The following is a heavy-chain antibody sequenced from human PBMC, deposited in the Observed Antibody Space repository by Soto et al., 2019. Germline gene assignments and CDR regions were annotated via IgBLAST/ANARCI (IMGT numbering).Heavy chain of an antibody. Sequence: QVQLVESGGGVVQPGRSLRLSCAASGFTFSSYGMHWVRQAPGKGLEWVAVIWYDGSNKYYADSVKGRFTISRDNSKNTLYLQMNSLRAEDTAVYYCARDGRTGAVWFGELGNDYWGQGTLVTVSS. V-gene: IGHV3-33*01. CDR3: ARDGRTGAVWFGELGNDY. D-gene: IGHD3-10*01. CDR2: IWYDGSNK. J-gene: IGHJ4*02. CDR1: GFTFSSYG.